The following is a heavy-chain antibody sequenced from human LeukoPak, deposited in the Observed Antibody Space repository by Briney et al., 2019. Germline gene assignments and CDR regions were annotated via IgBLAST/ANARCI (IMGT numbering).Heavy chain of an antibody. V-gene: IGHV3-7*03. CDR3: AQDFRY. Sequence: GGSLRLSCVASGFSFNNYWMSWVRQAPGKGLEWVGNIKTDGGEKYYVDSVRVRFTISRDYSKNTVYLQMNRLRAEDIAVYYCAQDFRYRGQGTLVTVSS. CDR2: IKTDGGEK. CDR1: GFSFNNYW. J-gene: IGHJ4*02.